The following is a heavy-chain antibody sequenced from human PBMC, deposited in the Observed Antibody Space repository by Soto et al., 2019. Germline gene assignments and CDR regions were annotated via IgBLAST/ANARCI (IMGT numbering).Heavy chain of an antibody. Sequence: QVQLQESGPGLVKPSQTLSLTCTVSGGSISSGGYYWSWIRQHPGKGLEWIGDIYYSGSTYYNPSLKSRVTISVDTSKNQFSLKLSSVTAADTAVYYCARDRLSRDCSGGSCYSNYYGMDVWGQGTTVTVSS. CDR3: ARDRLSRDCSGGSCYSNYYGMDV. D-gene: IGHD2-15*01. J-gene: IGHJ6*02. CDR1: GGSISSGGYY. CDR2: IYYSGST. V-gene: IGHV4-31*03.